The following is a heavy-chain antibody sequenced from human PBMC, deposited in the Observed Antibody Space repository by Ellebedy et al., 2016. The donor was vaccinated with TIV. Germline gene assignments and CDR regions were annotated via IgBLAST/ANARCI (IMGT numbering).Heavy chain of an antibody. V-gene: IGHV5-51*01. CDR1: GYTFSAKW. CDR2: IYPGDSDT. J-gene: IGHJ4*02. CDR3: ARPYGSGGFYKGAFDY. Sequence: GESLKISCEASGYTFSAKWIAWVRHMPGKGLEWVGHIYPGDSDTVYSPSFQGHVTISADASTNTAYLQGYALKASDTAIYFCARPYGSGGFYKGAFDYWGQGTQVTVSS. D-gene: IGHD3-10*01.